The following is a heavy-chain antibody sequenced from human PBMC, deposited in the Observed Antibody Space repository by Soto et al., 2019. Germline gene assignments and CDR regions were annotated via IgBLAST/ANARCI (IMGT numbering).Heavy chain of an antibody. V-gene: IGHV4-59*01. Sequence: SLTCTVSGDSISSFYCNWVRQSPGKGLEWIGYIYKSESTKYNPSLQSRVTISADTSKNQFSLRLTSVTVADTAVYYCVTGAGWLPDYWGQGTLVTVSS. CDR3: VTGAGWLPDY. CDR2: IYKSEST. J-gene: IGHJ4*02. D-gene: IGHD5-12*01. CDR1: GDSISSFY.